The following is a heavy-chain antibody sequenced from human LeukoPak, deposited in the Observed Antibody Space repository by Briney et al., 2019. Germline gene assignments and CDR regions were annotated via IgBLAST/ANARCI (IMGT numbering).Heavy chain of an antibody. CDR3: ARSSSYGSGSYYAPAPVNWFDP. CDR2: INPSGGST. V-gene: IGHV1-46*01. J-gene: IGHJ5*02. CDR1: GYTFTSYY. D-gene: IGHD3-10*01. Sequence: ASVKVSCKASGYTFTSYYMHWVRQAPGQGLEWMVIINPSGGSTSYAQKFQGRVTMTRDMSTSTVYMELSSLRSDDTAVYYCARSSSYGSGSYYAPAPVNWFDPWGQRTLVTVSS.